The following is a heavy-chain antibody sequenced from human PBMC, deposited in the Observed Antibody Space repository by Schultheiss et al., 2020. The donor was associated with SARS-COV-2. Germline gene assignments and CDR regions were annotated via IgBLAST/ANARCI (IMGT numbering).Heavy chain of an antibody. CDR3: ARKDWYFDL. J-gene: IGHJ2*01. CDR2: INSDGSTT. V-gene: IGHV3-74*03. CDR1: GFTFSSYW. Sequence: GESLKISCAASGFTFSSYWMHWVRQAPGKGLVWVSLINSDGSTTTYADSVKGRFTVSRDNAKNSLYLQMNSLRAEDTAVYYCARKDWYFDLWGRGTLVTVSS.